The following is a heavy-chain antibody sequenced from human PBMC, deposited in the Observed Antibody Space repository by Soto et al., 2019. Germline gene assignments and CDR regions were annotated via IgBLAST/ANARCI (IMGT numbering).Heavy chain of an antibody. V-gene: IGHV1-69*12. Sequence: QVQLVQSGAEVKKPGSSVKVSCKASGDTFTIFAISWVRQAPGQGLEWMGGIIPTIGTTNYAQRFQGRITITGHESTVTAYMELSSLKSEDTAVYYCARDLGSGYDPGDYWGQGTLVTGSS. CDR2: IIPTIGTT. CDR3: ARDLGSGYDPGDY. D-gene: IGHD5-12*01. CDR1: GDTFTIFA. J-gene: IGHJ4*02.